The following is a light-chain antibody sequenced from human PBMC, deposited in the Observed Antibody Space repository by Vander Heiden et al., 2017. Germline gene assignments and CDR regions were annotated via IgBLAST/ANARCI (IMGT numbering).Light chain of an antibody. CDR3: ATWDDSLSSWV. Sequence: QSVLTQPPSTFGTPGQTVTFSCSGSTTNIENNYVHWYQKFPGTAPKIVIYRDNQRPSGISDRFSGSKSGTSASLAISGLRSEDEADYYCATWDDSLSSWVFGGGTGLTVL. CDR1: TTNIENNY. J-gene: IGLJ3*02. V-gene: IGLV1-47*01. CDR2: RDN.